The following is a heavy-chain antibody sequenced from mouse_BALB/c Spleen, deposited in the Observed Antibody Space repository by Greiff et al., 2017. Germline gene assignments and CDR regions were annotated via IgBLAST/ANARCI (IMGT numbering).Heavy chain of an antibody. J-gene: IGHJ3*01. CDR1: GFTFSSYG. CDR2: ISSGGSYT. Sequence: EVQLQESGGDLVKPGGSLKLSCAASGFTFSSYGMSWVRQTPDKRLEWVATISSGGSYTYYPDSVKGRFTISRDNAKNTLYLQMSSLKSEDTAMYYCARLGGNYSWFAYWGQGTLVTVSA. CDR3: ARLGGNYSWFAY. D-gene: IGHD2-1*01. V-gene: IGHV5-6*01.